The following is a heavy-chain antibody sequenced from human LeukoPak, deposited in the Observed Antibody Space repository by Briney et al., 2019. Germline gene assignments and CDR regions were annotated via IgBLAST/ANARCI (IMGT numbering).Heavy chain of an antibody. V-gene: IGHV3-21*04. CDR2: ISSSSSYI. D-gene: IGHD6-13*01. CDR1: GFTFSSYS. Sequence: PGGSLRLSCAASGFTFSSYSMNWVRQAPGKGLEWVSSISSSSSYIYYADSVKGRFAISRDNAKNSLYLQMNSLRTEDTALYYCAKEGAAAGTRADANYYYYYGMDVWGQGTTVTVSS. CDR3: AKEGAAAGTRADANYYYYYGMDV. J-gene: IGHJ6*02.